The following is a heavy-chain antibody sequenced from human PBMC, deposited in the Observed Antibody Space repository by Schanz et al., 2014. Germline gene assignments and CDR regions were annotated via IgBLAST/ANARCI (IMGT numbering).Heavy chain of an antibody. CDR2: ISGSGGST. D-gene: IGHD6-13*01. CDR1: GFTFSSYA. CDR3: ARGLIAAAGGAFDY. J-gene: IGHJ4*02. V-gene: IGHV3-23*04. Sequence: EVQLVESGGGLVQPGGSLRLSCAASGFTFSSYAMSWVRQAPGKGLEWVSAISGSGGSTYYADSVKGRFTISRDNSKNTLYLQMNSLRAGDAAVYYCARGLIAAAGGAFDYWGQGTLVAVSA.